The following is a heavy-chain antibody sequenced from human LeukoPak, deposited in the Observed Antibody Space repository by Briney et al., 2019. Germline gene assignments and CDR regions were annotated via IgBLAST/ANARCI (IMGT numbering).Heavy chain of an antibody. J-gene: IGHJ4*02. CDR1: GYTFTSNY. D-gene: IGHD3-22*01. CDR3: ARAGYDSSGYSDY. CDR2: INAGNGNT. Sequence: ASVKVSCKASGYTFTSNYIHWVRQAPGQRLEWMGWINAGNGNTKYSQKFQGRVTITRDTSASTAYMELRSLRSDDTAVYYCARAGYDSSGYSDYWGQGTLVTVSS. V-gene: IGHV1-3*01.